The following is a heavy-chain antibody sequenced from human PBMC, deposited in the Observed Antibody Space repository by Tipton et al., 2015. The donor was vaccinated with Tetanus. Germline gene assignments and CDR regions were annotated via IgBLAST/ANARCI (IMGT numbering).Heavy chain of an antibody. CDR2: IYPGDSDT. Sequence: QLVQSGGEVKKPGESLKISCKGSGYIFTNYWIGWVRQKPGKGLEWMGIIYPGDSDTRYSPSFQGQVTIPVDKSINTAYLQWSNLKASDPSVFYCARAHCTDGVCNFDFWGQGALVTVAS. V-gene: IGHV5-51*01. D-gene: IGHD2-8*01. CDR3: ARAHCTDGVCNFDF. J-gene: IGHJ4*02. CDR1: GYIFTNYW.